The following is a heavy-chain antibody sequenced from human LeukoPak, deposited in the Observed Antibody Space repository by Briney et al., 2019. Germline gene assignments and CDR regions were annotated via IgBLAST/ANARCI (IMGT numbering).Heavy chain of an antibody. CDR3: ATAFGLAAAGLFDY. J-gene: IGHJ4*02. Sequence: GASVKVSCKASGGTFSSYAISWVRQAPGRGLEWMGGIIPIFGTANYAQKFQGRVTITTDESTSTAYMELSSLRSEDTAVYYCATAFGLAAAGLFDYWGQGTLVTVSS. V-gene: IGHV1-69*05. CDR1: GGTFSSYA. D-gene: IGHD6-13*01. CDR2: IIPIFGTA.